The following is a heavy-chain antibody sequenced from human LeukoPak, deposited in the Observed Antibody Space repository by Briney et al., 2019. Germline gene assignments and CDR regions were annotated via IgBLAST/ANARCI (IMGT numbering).Heavy chain of an antibody. J-gene: IGHJ4*02. CDR2: IYYSGST. CDR3: ARAVAAPFFDY. Sequence: PSETLSLTCTVSGGSISSYYWSWIRQPPEKGLEWIGYIYYSGSTNYNPSLKSRVTISVDTSKNQFSLKLSSVTAADTAVYYCARAVAAPFFDYWGQGTLVTVSS. D-gene: IGHD6-6*01. V-gene: IGHV4-59*01. CDR1: GGSISSYY.